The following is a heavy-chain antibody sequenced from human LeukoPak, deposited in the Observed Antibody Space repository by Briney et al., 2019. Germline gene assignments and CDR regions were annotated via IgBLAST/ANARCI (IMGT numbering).Heavy chain of an antibody. D-gene: IGHD2-2*02. CDR3: ARIGAAIHY. V-gene: IGHV4-61*02. CDR1: GGTISSGSYY. CDR2: IYTSGST. J-gene: IGHJ4*02. Sequence: PSETLSLTCTVSGGTISSGSYYWSWIRQPAGKGLEWIGRIYTSGSTNYNPSLKSRVTISVDTSKNQFSLKLSSVTAADTAVYYCARIGAAIHYWGQGTLVTVSS.